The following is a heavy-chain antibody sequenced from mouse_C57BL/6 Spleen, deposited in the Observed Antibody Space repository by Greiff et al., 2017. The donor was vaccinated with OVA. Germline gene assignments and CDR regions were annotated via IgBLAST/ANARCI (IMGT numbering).Heavy chain of an antibody. J-gene: IGHJ2*01. CDR2: IYPGDGDT. Sequence: QVQLQQSGAELVKPGASVKISCKASGYAFSSYWMNWVKQRPGKGLEWIGQIYPGDGDTNYNGKFKGKATLTADKYSSTAYMQLSSLTSEDSAVYFCARKYGNLYYFDYWGQGTTLTVSS. CDR1: GYAFSSYW. CDR3: ARKYGNLYYFDY. V-gene: IGHV1-80*01. D-gene: IGHD2-1*01.